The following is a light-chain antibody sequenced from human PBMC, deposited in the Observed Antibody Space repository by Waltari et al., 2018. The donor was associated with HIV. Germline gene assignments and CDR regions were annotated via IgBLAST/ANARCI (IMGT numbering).Light chain of an antibody. J-gene: IGKJ4*01. CDR2: ATS. V-gene: IGKV3-15*01. CDR3: QQYSEWPLT. CDR1: QSVRND. Sequence: EKVMTPSPAILSVSPGETATLSCWASQSVRNDLAWYQQRPGQAPRLLIFATSTRATGIPDRFSGSGSGTEFTLTINSLQSEDFALYYCQQYSEWPLTFGGGTKVEVK.